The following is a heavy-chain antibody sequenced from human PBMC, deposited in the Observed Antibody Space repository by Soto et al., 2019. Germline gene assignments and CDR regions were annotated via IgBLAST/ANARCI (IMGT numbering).Heavy chain of an antibody. Sequence: PGGSLKISYQGSCYCFTTYWIGRVRQMPGKGLEWMGFIYPGDSDIRFIPSFQGQVTISADMSLSTAYLQWSSLRVSDTAIYYCARQAYHYDTNSFGYWGQGSLVTVYS. J-gene: IGHJ4*02. CDR2: IYPGDSDI. D-gene: IGHD3-22*01. CDR3: ARQAYHYDTNSFGY. V-gene: IGHV5-51*01. CDR1: CYCFTTYW.